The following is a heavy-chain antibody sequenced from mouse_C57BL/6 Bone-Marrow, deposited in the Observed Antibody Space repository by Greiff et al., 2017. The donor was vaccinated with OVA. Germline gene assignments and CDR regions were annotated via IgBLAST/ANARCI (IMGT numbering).Heavy chain of an antibody. CDR1: GFTFSDAW. V-gene: IGHV6-6*01. CDR3: TGITTVVATNYFDY. J-gene: IGHJ2*01. Sequence: EVKLMESGGGLVQPGGSMKLSCAASGFTFSDAWMDWVRQSPEKGLEWVAEIRNKANNHATYYAESVKGRFTISRDDSKSSVYLQMNSLRAEDTGIYYCTGITTVVATNYFDYWGQGTTLTVSS. D-gene: IGHD1-1*01. CDR2: IRNKANNHAT.